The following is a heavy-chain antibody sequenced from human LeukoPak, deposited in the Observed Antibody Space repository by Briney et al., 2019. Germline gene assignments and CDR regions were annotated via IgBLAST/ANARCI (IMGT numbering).Heavy chain of an antibody. CDR1: GGSFGGYY. V-gene: IGHV4-34*01. J-gene: IGHJ5*02. CDR3: ARGSVATLNWFDP. D-gene: IGHD5-12*01. CDR2: INHSGST. Sequence: SETLSLTCAVYGGSFGGYYWSWIRQPPGKGLEWIGEINHSGSTNYNPSLKSRVTISVDTSKNQFSLKLSSLTAADTAVYYCARGSVATLNWFDPWGQGTLVTVSS.